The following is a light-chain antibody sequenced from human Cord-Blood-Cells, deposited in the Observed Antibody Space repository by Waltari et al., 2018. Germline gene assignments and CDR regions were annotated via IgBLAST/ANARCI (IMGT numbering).Light chain of an antibody. CDR1: QSISSW. Sequence: DIQMTQSPSTLFASVQDRVTITCRASQSISSWLAWYQQKPGKAPKLLIYDASSLESGVPSRFSGSGSGTEFTLTISSLQPDDFATYYCQQYNSYGTFGQGTKVEIK. V-gene: IGKV1-5*01. CDR3: QQYNSYGT. J-gene: IGKJ1*01. CDR2: DAS.